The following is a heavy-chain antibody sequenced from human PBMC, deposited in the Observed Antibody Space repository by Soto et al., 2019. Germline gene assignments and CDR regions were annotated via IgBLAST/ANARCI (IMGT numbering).Heavy chain of an antibody. Sequence: QVQLQESGPGLVKPLETLSLTCTVSGGSISSYYWSWIRQPPGKGLEWIGYIYYSGSTNYNPSLKSRVTISVDTSKNQFSLKLSSVTAADTAVYYCARGDPLLWFGEKVYYGMDVWGQGTTVTVSS. CDR3: ARGDPLLWFGEKVYYGMDV. CDR1: GGSISSYY. CDR2: IYYSGST. J-gene: IGHJ6*02. D-gene: IGHD3-10*01. V-gene: IGHV4-59*01.